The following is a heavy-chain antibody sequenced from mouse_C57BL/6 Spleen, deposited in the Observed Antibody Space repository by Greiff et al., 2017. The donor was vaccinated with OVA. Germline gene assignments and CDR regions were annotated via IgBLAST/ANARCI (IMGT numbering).Heavy chain of an antibody. CDR3: TRTPHCYGSGYTSFDY. CDR2: IYPGNSDT. J-gene: IGHJ2*01. Sequence: VQLQQSGPVLARPGASVKMSCETSGYTFTSYWMHWVKQRPGQGLEWIGAIYPGNSDTSYNQKFKGKAKLTAVTSASTAYMELSSLTNEDSAVYYCTRTPHCYGSGYTSFDYWGQGTTLTVSS. D-gene: IGHD1-1*01. V-gene: IGHV1-5*01. CDR1: GYTFTSYW.